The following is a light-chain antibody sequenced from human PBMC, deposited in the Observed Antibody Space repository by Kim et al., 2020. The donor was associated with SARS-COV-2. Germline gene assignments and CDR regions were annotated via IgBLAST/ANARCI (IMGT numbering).Light chain of an antibody. Sequence: ASVADRVTITCLASQGISNYLAWYQQKPRKVPNLMIYAASTLHSGVPSRFSVSGSGTDFTLTISSLQTEDVATYYCQKYDSVPRTFGQGTKVDIK. CDR1: QGISNY. CDR2: AAS. V-gene: IGKV1-27*01. J-gene: IGKJ1*01. CDR3: QKYDSVPRT.